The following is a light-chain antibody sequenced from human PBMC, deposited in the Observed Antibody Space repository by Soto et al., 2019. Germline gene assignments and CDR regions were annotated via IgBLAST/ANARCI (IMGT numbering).Light chain of an antibody. Sequence: DIQMTQSPSSLSASVGDRVTITCRASQSISSYLNWYQQKPGKAPKLLIYAASSLQSGVPSRFSGSESGTDFTHNISSLQPEDFATYYCQQSYSTPRSFGQGTKLEIK. CDR1: QSISSY. CDR3: QQSYSTPRS. V-gene: IGKV1-39*01. CDR2: AAS. J-gene: IGKJ2*04.